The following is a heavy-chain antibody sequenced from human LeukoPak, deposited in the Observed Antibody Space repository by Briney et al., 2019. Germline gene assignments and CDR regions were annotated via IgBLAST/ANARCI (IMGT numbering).Heavy chain of an antibody. V-gene: IGHV3-23*01. CDR3: AKVAGSSLHYYFYMDV. D-gene: IGHD1-26*01. Sequence: GGSRRLSCAASGVTFSNYWMSWVRHAPGKGLEWVSAISGSGDNTHYADSVKGRFTISRDNSKNTLYLQMNSLRAEDTAVYYCAKVAGSSLHYYFYMDVWGRGTTVTVSS. J-gene: IGHJ6*03. CDR2: ISGSGDNT. CDR1: GVTFSNYW.